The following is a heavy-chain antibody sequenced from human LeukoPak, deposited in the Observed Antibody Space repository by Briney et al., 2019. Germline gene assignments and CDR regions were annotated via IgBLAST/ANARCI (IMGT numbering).Heavy chain of an antibody. CDR1: GYSISSGFH. Sequence: WETVSLTCAVSGYSISSGFHWGWLRQSPGKGLEWIGSISHGGNTYYNPSLKSRVTISVDTSMNQFSLRVTSVTAADTAVYYCARTRYCSGATCYSPELFDSWGQGTLVTASS. CDR3: ARTRYCSGATCYSPELFDS. CDR2: ISHGGNT. J-gene: IGHJ4*02. V-gene: IGHV4-38-2*01. D-gene: IGHD2-15*01.